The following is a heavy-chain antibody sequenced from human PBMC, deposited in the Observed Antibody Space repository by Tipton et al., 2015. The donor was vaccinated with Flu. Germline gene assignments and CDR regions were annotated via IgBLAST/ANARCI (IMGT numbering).Heavy chain of an antibody. CDR3: ASHSYSRGRAGH. D-gene: IGHD4-11*01. V-gene: IGHV4-38-2*02. CDR2: IDQSGTT. Sequence: TLSLTCTVSGYSISSGYYWGWIRQPPGKGLEWIGSIDQSGTTYYNPSLKSRVTISVDTSKNQFSLKLSSVTAADTAVFYCASHSYSRGRAGHWGQGTLVTVSS. CDR1: GYSISSGYY. J-gene: IGHJ4*02.